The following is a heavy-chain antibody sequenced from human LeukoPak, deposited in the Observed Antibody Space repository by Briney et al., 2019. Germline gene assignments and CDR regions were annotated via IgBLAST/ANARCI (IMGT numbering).Heavy chain of an antibody. V-gene: IGHV1-2*02. CDR2: INPNSGGT. Sequence: GASVKVSCKASGYMFTGYYMHWVRQAPGQGLEWMGWINPNSGGTNYAQKFQGRVTMTRDTSISTAYMDLNRLRADDTAVYYFARVVAMTGTPVYYMDGWGKGTTVTVSS. CDR1: GYMFTGYY. D-gene: IGHD6-19*01. CDR3: ARVVAMTGTPVYYMDG. J-gene: IGHJ6*03.